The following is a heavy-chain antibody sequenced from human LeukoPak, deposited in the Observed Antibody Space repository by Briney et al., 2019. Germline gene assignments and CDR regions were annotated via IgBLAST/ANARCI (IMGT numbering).Heavy chain of an antibody. CDR2: INPNSGGT. Sequence: ASVKVSCKASGYTFTGYYMHWVRQAPGQGLEWMGWINPNSGGTNYAQEFQGRVTMTRDTSISTAYMELSRLRSDDTAVYYCARDRGVVAATPPDYWGQGTLVTVSS. CDR3: ARDRGVVAATPPDY. CDR1: GYTFTGYY. V-gene: IGHV1-2*02. J-gene: IGHJ4*02. D-gene: IGHD2-15*01.